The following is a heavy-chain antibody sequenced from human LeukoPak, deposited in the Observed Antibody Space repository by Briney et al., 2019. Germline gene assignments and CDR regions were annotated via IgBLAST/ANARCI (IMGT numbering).Heavy chain of an antibody. CDR2: IHSGGST. V-gene: IGHV3-53*01. Sequence: GGSLRLSCAASGFTVSSNYMSWVRQAPGKGREWVSIIHSGGSTYYADSVKGRVTISRDNSKNTVSLQVNSLRAEDTAVYYCARSMTLTDAFDVWGQGTMVTVSS. CDR3: ARSMTLTDAFDV. CDR1: GFTVSSNY. J-gene: IGHJ3*01. D-gene: IGHD2-21*01.